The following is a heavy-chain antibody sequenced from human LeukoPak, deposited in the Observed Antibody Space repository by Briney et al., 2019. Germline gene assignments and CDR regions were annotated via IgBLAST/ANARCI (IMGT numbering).Heavy chain of an antibody. D-gene: IGHD6-13*01. Sequence: SETLSLTCTASGGSISSSTYYWGWIRQPPGRGREWIGNIYYSGSTYYNPSLKSRVTISVDTSKNQFSLKLSSVTAADTAVYYCASLYSNDAFDIWGQGTMVTVSS. V-gene: IGHV4-39*01. CDR1: GGSISSSTYY. J-gene: IGHJ3*02. CDR2: IYYSGST. CDR3: ASLYSNDAFDI.